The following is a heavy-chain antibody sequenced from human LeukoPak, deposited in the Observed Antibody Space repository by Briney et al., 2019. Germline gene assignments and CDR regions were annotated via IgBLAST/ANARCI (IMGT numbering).Heavy chain of an antibody. J-gene: IGHJ5*02. Sequence: GGSPTLFCAASGFTFDDYAMHWVRQAPGKGLEWVSSISSSSSYIYYADSVKGRFTISRDNAKNSLYLQMNSLRAEDTAVYYCARTRIATGWFDPWGQGVLVTVSS. CDR1: GFTFDDYA. D-gene: IGHD3-22*01. CDR2: ISSSSSYI. CDR3: ARTRIATGWFDP. V-gene: IGHV3-21*01.